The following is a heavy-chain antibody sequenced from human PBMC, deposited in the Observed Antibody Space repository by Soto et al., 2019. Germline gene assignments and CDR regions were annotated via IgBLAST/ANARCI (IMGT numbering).Heavy chain of an antibody. V-gene: IGHV3-33*01. J-gene: IGHJ4*02. D-gene: IGHD6-19*01. CDR3: ARTNRIGFYFDY. Sequence: QVQLVESGGGVVQPGRSLRLSCAASGFTFSSYGMHWVRQAPGKGLVWVAVIWYDGSNKYYADSVKGRFTISRDNSKNTLHLQMNSLRAEDTAVYYCARTNRIGFYFDYWGQGTLVTVSS. CDR1: GFTFSSYG. CDR2: IWYDGSNK.